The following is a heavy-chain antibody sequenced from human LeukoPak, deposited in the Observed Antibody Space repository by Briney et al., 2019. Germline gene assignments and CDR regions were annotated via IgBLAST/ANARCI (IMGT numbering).Heavy chain of an antibody. J-gene: IGHJ4*02. V-gene: IGHV1-69*04. CDR3: ARDNPPYCNGGSCYSY. Sequence: SVKVSCTASGGTFSSYALSWVRQAPGPGLERMGRIIPILDIASYAQKFQDRATITADESTATAYMELSSLRSEDTAIYYCARDNPPYCNGGSCYSYWGQGTLVTISS. CDR1: GGTFSSYA. D-gene: IGHD2-15*01. CDR2: IIPILDIA.